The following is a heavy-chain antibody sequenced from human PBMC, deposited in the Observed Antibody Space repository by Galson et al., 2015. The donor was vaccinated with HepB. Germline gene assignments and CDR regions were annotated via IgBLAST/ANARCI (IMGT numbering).Heavy chain of an antibody. Sequence: SLRLSCATSGFTFSSYWMHWVRQAPGKGLLWVSRINSGGSSTTYADSVKGRFTISRDNAKNTLYLQMNSLRAEDTAVYYCARDPVVQRGVYFDYWGQGTLVTVSS. CDR2: INSGGSST. CDR1: GFTFSSYW. V-gene: IGHV3-74*01. J-gene: IGHJ4*02. D-gene: IGHD2-2*01. CDR3: ARDPVVQRGVYFDY.